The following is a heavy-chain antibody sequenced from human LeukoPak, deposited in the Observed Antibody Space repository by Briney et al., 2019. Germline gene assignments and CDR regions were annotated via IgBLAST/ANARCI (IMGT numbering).Heavy chain of an antibody. V-gene: IGHV4-59*01. Sequence: SETLSLTCTVSGGSISSYYWSWIRQPPGKGLEWIGYIYYSGSTNYNPSLKSRVTISVDTSKNQFSLKLSSVTAADTAVYYCARGPSFYDILTGYRTNWYFDLWGRGTLVTVSS. CDR2: IYYSGST. D-gene: IGHD3-9*01. J-gene: IGHJ2*01. CDR3: ARGPSFYDILTGYRTNWYFDL. CDR1: GGSISSYY.